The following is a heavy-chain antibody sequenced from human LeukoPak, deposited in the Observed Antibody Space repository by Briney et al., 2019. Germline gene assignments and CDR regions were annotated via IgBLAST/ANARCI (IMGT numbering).Heavy chain of an antibody. V-gene: IGHV3-48*03. CDR2: ISTSGTTI. D-gene: IGHD1-20*01. CDR1: GFTFSSYE. Sequence: GGSLRLSCAASGFTFSSYEMNWVRQAPGKGLEWVSYISTSGTTIYYADSVKGRFTISRDNAKNSLYLQMNSLRAGDTAVYYCARDSPITGSFYYYMDVWGKGTTVTVSS. CDR3: ARDSPITGSFYYYMDV. J-gene: IGHJ6*03.